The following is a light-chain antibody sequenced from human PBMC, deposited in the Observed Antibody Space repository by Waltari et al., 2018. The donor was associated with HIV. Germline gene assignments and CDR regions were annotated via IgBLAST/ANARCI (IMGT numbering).Light chain of an antibody. CDR3: STHTTNDTLE. Sequence: QSALTQPASVSGSPGQSVTISCTGTSSHFGLYNFVSWYQQYPGTVPKVIIYDVTRRPSGVPHRFSGSRSGNTASLTISGLQVDDEAVYYCSTHTTNDTLEFGGGTKLTVL. CDR2: DVT. CDR1: SSHFGLYNF. V-gene: IGLV2-14*03. J-gene: IGLJ2*01.